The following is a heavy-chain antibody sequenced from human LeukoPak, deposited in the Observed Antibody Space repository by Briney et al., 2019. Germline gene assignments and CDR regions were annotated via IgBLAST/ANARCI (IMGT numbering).Heavy chain of an antibody. J-gene: IGHJ3*02. CDR3: ARRTRELGYCSGGSCYHDAFDI. V-gene: IGHV1-8*01. D-gene: IGHD2-15*01. CDR2: MNPNSGNT. Sequence: ASVKVSCKASGCTFSSYDINWVRQATGQGLEWMGWMNPNSGNTGYAQRFQGRVTMTRNTSKNTAYMELSSLRSEDTAVYYCARRTRELGYCSGGSCYHDAFDIWGQGTMVTVSS. CDR1: GCTFSSYD.